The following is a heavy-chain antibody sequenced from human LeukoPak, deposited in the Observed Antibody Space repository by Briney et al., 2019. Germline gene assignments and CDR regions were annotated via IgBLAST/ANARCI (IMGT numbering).Heavy chain of an antibody. CDR3: AREIPRGYYDSTGYPRPFDY. CDR1: GSSITNYY. Sequence: PSGTLSLTCTVSGSSITNYYWSWIRQPAGRALEWIGHIYSTGSTNYNPSLKSRVTMSVGTSKNQFSLKLSSVTAADTAVYYCAREIPRGYYDSTGYPRPFDYWGQGILVTVSS. J-gene: IGHJ4*02. CDR2: IYSTGST. D-gene: IGHD3-22*01. V-gene: IGHV4-4*07.